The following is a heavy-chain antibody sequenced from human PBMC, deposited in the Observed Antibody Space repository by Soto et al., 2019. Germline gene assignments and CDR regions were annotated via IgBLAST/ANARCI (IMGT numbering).Heavy chain of an antibody. CDR2: ISAYNGNT. CDR1: GYIFIIYC. V-gene: IGHV1-18*01. J-gene: IGHJ5*02. CDR3: ARDNYGWFDP. D-gene: IGHD4-17*01. Sequence: ASVKVSCKASGYIFIIYCISWVRQAPGQGLEWMGWISAYNGNTNYAQKLQGRVTMTTDTSTTTAYMELRSLRSDDTAVYYCARDNYGWFDPWGQGTLVTLSS.